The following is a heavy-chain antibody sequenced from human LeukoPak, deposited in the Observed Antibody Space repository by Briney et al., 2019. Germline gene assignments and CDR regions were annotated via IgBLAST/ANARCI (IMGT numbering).Heavy chain of an antibody. J-gene: IGHJ4*02. CDR3: ARAGSGWSFDY. D-gene: IGHD6-19*01. V-gene: IGHV4-59*01. CDR1: GGSISLYY. CDR2: NSSSGNT. Sequence: PSETLSLTCTVSGGSISLYYWTWIRQSPGKGREWIGYNSSSGNTNYNPSLKSRVTISVDMSKNQFSLRLSSVTAADTAVYYCARAGSGWSFDYWGQGTLVTVSS.